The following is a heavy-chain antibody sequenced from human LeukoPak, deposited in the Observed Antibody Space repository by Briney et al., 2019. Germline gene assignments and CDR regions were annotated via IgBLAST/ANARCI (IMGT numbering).Heavy chain of an antibody. D-gene: IGHD2-15*01. CDR3: ARDLWGYCSGGSCYSWAFDI. V-gene: IGHV4-38-2*02. CDR2: IYHSGST. J-gene: IGHJ3*02. CDR1: GYSISSGYY. Sequence: PSETLSLTCTVSGYSISSGYYWGWIRQPPGKGLEWIGSIYHSGSTYYNPSLKSRVTISVDTSKNQFSLKLSSVTAADTAVYYCARDLWGYCSGGSCYSWAFDIWGQGTMVTVSS.